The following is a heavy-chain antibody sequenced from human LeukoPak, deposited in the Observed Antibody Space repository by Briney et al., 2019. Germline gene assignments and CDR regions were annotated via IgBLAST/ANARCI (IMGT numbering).Heavy chain of an antibody. CDR3: ARAVKYYYDSSGYPKWFDP. Sequence: SETLSLTCTVSGGSISSYYWSWIRQPPGKGLEWIGYIYYSGSTNYNPSLKSRVTISVDTSKDQFSLKLSSVTAADTAVYYCARAVKYYYDSSGYPKWFDPWGQGTLVTVSS. CDR1: GGSISSYY. V-gene: IGHV4-59*01. D-gene: IGHD3-22*01. CDR2: IYYSGST. J-gene: IGHJ5*02.